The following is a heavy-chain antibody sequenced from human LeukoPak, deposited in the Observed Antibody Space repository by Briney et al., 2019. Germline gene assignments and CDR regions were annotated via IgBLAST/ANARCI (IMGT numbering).Heavy chain of an antibody. J-gene: IGHJ4*02. Sequence: GGSLRLSCAASGFTFSSYAMSWVRQAPGKGLEWVSAISGSGDSTYYADSVKGRFTISRDNSKNTLYLQMNSLRAEDTAVYYCAKIIAVAGVKTLDYWGQGTLVTVSS. CDR1: GFTFSSYA. D-gene: IGHD6-19*01. CDR3: AKIIAVAGVKTLDY. CDR2: ISGSGDST. V-gene: IGHV3-23*01.